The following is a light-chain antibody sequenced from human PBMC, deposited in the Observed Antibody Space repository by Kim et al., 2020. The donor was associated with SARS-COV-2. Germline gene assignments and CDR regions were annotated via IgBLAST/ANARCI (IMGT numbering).Light chain of an antibody. CDR2: GAS. CDR1: QTVRSSY. CDR3: QSYDDSAGYS. J-gene: IGKJ2*03. V-gene: IGKV3-20*01. Sequence: EIVLTQSPGTLSLSPGQRATLSCRASQTVRSSYLGWYQQRPGQAPRLLIYGASRRATDIPDRFSGSGSGTDFTLTISGLEPEDCAVYYCQSYDDSAGYSFGQGTKLEI.